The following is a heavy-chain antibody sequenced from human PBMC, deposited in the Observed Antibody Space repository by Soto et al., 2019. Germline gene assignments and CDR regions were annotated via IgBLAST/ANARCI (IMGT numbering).Heavy chain of an antibody. CDR3: ARDGNIGDTPKLDP. J-gene: IGHJ5*02. CDR2: IIPIFGTA. V-gene: IGHV1-69*13. Sequence: ASVKVSCKASGGTFSSYAISWVRQAPGQGLEWMGGIIPIFGTANYAQKFQGRVTITADESTSTAYMELSSLRSEDTAVYYCARDGNIGDTPKLDPWGQGTLVTVSS. CDR1: GGTFSSYA. D-gene: IGHD4-17*01.